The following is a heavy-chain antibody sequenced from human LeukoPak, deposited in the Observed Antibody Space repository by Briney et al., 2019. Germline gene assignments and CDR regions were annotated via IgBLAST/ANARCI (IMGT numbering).Heavy chain of an antibody. D-gene: IGHD6-13*01. V-gene: IGHV4-34*01. Sequence: SETLSLTCAVYGGSFSGYYWSWIRQPPGKGLDWIGEINHSGSTNYNPSLKSRVTISVDTSKNQFSLKLSSVTAADTAVYYCARSSSSSWSNLFDYWGQGTLVTVSS. J-gene: IGHJ4*02. CDR3: ARSSSSSWSNLFDY. CDR1: GGSFSGYY. CDR2: INHSGST.